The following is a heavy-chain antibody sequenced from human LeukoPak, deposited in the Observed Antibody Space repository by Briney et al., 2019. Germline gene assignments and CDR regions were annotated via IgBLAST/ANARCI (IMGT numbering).Heavy chain of an antibody. J-gene: IGHJ5*02. D-gene: IGHD3-22*01. CDR2: IYTSGST. CDR1: GGSISSGSYY. V-gene: IGHV4-61*02. Sequence: SETLSLTCTVSGGSISSGSYYWSWIRQPAGKGLEWIGRIYTSGSTNYNPSLKSRVTISVGTSKNQFPLELSSVTAADTAVYYCARGPMRGWFDPWGQGTLVTVSS. CDR3: ARGPMRGWFDP.